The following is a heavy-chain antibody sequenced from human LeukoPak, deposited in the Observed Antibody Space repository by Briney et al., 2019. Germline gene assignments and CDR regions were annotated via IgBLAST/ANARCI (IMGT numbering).Heavy chain of an antibody. CDR2: IYPCDSDT. CDR1: GYIFISHW. D-gene: IGHD2/OR15-2a*01. V-gene: IGHV5-51*01. CDR3: ARANISPRVPWYYHYVDV. Sequence: GESLKISCKGSGYIFISHWVGWLRPAAGKGLEWMGIIYPCDSDTRYSPAFEGQVTMSVDKSISTAYLQWSSLKASDTAIYYCARANISPRVPWYYHYVDVWGKGTTVTVSS. J-gene: IGHJ6*03.